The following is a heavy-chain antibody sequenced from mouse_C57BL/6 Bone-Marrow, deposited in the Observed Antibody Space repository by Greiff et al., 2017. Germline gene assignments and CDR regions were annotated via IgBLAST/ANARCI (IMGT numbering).Heavy chain of an antibody. CDR3: ARDYYYGSSYHWYFDV. V-gene: IGHV3-6*01. Sequence: VQLKQSGPGLVKPSQSLSLTCSVTGYSITSGYYWNWIRQFPGNKLEWMGYISYDGSNNYNPSLKNRISITRDTSKNQFFLKLNSVTTEDTATYYCARDYYYGSSYHWYFDVWGTGTTVTVSS. D-gene: IGHD1-1*01. CDR2: ISYDGSN. CDR1: GYSITSGYY. J-gene: IGHJ1*03.